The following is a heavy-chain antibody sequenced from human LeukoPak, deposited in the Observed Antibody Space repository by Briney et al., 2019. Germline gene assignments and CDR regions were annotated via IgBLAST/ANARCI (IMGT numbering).Heavy chain of an antibody. Sequence: ASVKVSCKASGYTFTSYDINWVRQATGQGLEWMGWMNPNSGNTGYAQKFQGRVTMTRNTSISTAYMELSSLRTEDTAVYYCARVKIYNWNVAYFDYWGQGTLVTVSS. D-gene: IGHD1-20*01. CDR1: GYTFTSYD. J-gene: IGHJ4*02. CDR2: MNPNSGNT. CDR3: ARVKIYNWNVAYFDY. V-gene: IGHV1-8*01.